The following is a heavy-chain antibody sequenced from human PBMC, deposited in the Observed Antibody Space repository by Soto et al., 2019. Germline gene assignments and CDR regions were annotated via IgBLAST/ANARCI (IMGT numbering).Heavy chain of an antibody. CDR2: IDYIGST. J-gene: IGHJ4*02. CDR3: ATSQLRFLEWYLPGY. Sequence: QLQLQDSSPRLVKPSATRSLTCTVSGGSIRRSRYYWGWIRQAPGNGLEWIGSIDYIGSTYYNPSLKSRVTKSVDTSKNQFSLKLSSVTAADTAVYYCATSQLRFLEWYLPGYWGQGTLVTVSS. CDR1: GGSIRRSRYY. D-gene: IGHD3-3*01. V-gene: IGHV4-39*01.